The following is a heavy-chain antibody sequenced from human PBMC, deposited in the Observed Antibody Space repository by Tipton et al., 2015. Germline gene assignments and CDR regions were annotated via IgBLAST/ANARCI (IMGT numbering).Heavy chain of an antibody. Sequence: SRTGNNSGGSISNYYWNWIRQPPGKGLEWIGYISYSGSPNYNPSLRSRVTISVDASKNQFSLQLSSITAADTAVYYCARGHYVSGWYSHYFDLWGRGSLVTVSS. J-gene: IGHJ2*01. CDR3: ARGHYVSGWYSHYFDL. D-gene: IGHD6-19*01. CDR2: ISYSGSP. CDR1: GGSISNYY. V-gene: IGHV4-59*12.